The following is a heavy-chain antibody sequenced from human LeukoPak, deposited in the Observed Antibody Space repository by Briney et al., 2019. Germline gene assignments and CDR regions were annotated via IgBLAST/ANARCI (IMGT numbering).Heavy chain of an antibody. Sequence: SETLSLTCTVSGGSISSYYWTWIRQTPGKGLEWIGYIYNSESTNYNPSLKSRVTISVDTISVDTSKKQFSLKLTSVTAADTAMYYCARGRRIAGVGTDALDIWGQGKMVTVSS. CDR1: GGSISSYY. V-gene: IGHV4-59*08. D-gene: IGHD6-13*01. CDR3: ARGRRIAGVGTDALDI. CDR2: IYNSEST. J-gene: IGHJ3*02.